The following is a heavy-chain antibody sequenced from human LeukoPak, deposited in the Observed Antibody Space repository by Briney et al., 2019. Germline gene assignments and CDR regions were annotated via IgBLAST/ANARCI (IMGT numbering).Heavy chain of an antibody. CDR3: ALHPAQGSGSLDF. D-gene: IGHD3-10*01. CDR1: GYTFTNYW. J-gene: IGHJ4*02. V-gene: IGHV5-51*01. CDR2: IYPGDSTT. Sequence: GESLKISCKGSGYTFTNYWIGWVRQMPGKGLEWMGIIYPGDSTTTYSPSFQGQITISAGKSISTAYLQWSSLKASDTAIYYCALHPAQGSGSLDFWGQGTLVTVSS.